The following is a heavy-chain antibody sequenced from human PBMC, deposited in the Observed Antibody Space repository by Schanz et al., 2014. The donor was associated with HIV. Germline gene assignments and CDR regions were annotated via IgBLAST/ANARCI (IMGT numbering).Heavy chain of an antibody. Sequence: QVQLVESGGGVVQPGRSLRLSCAASGFTFSSYAMHWVRQAPGKGLEWVAVISYDGSNKYYADSVKGRFTISRDNSKKTLYLQMNSLRAEDTAVYYCANTEFPYSSSSDYYYGMDVWGQGTTVTVSS. J-gene: IGHJ6*02. CDR3: ANTEFPYSSSSDYYYGMDV. V-gene: IGHV3-30-3*01. D-gene: IGHD6-6*01. CDR1: GFTFSSYA. CDR2: ISYDGSNK.